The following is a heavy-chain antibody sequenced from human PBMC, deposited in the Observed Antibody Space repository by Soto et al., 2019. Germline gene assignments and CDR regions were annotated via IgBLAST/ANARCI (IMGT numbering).Heavy chain of an antibody. J-gene: IGHJ4*02. V-gene: IGHV3-74*01. CDR3: ARYSSSWSFDY. Sequence: SLKISCAASGFTFSSYWMHWVRQAPGKGLVWVSRINSDGSSTSYAHSVKGRFTISRDNAKNTLYLQMNSLRAEDTAVYYCARYSSSWSFDYWGQGTLVTVSS. D-gene: IGHD6-13*01. CDR1: GFTFSSYW. CDR2: INSDGSST.